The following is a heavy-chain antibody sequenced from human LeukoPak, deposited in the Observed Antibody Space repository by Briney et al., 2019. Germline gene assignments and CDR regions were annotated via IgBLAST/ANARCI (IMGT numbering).Heavy chain of an antibody. V-gene: IGHV3-66*01. CDR2: IYSGGST. CDR1: GFTVSSNY. CDR3: ARDPPAEDAFDI. Sequence: PGGSLRLSCAASGFTVSSNYMSWVRQAPGKGLEWVSVIYSGGSTYYADSVKGRFTVSRDNSKNTLYLQMNSLRAEDTAVYYCARDPPAEDAFDIWGQGTMVTVSS. J-gene: IGHJ3*02.